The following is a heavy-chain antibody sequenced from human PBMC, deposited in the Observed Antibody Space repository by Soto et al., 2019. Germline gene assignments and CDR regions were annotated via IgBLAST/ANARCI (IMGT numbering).Heavy chain of an antibody. CDR2: INPNSGGT. V-gene: IGHV1-2*02. Sequence: ASVKVSCKASGYTFTGYYMHWVRQAPGQGLEWMGWINPNSGGTNYAQKFQGRVTMTRDTSISTAYMELSRLRTDDTAVYYCARDLMYTSSPDRWFDPWGQGTWSPSPQ. CDR1: GYTFTGYY. D-gene: IGHD6-6*01. CDR3: ARDLMYTSSPDRWFDP. J-gene: IGHJ5*02.